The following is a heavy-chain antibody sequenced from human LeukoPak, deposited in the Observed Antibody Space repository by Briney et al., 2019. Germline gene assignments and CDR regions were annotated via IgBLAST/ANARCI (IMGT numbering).Heavy chain of an antibody. J-gene: IGHJ4*02. V-gene: IGHV1-2*02. CDR3: ARESEEMATMVGY. CDR1: GYTFTGYY. CDR2: INPNSGGT. D-gene: IGHD5-24*01. Sequence: ASVKVSCKASGYTFTGYYMHWVRQAPGQGLEWMGWINPNSGGTNYAQKFQGRVTMTRDTSISTAYMELSRLRSDDTAVYYCARESEEMATMVGYWGQGTLVTVSS.